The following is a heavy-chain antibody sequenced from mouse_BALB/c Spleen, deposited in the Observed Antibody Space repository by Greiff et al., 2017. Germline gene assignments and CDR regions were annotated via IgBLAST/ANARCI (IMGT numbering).Heavy chain of an antibody. CDR3: AKGDYDVFAY. J-gene: IGHJ3*01. Sequence: EVKVEESGPGLVKPSQSLSLTCTVTGYSITSDYAWNWIRQFPGNKLEWMGYISYSGSTSYNPSLKSRISITRDTSKNQFFLQLNSVTTEDTATYYCAKGDYDVFAYWGQGTLVTVSA. CDR2: ISYSGST. D-gene: IGHD2-4*01. CDR1: GYSITSDYA. V-gene: IGHV3-2*02.